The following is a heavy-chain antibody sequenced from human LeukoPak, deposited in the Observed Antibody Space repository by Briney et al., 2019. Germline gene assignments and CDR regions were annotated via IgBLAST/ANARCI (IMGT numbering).Heavy chain of an antibody. Sequence: PSETLSLTCTVSGGSIRSYYWSWIRQPPGKGLEWTGYIYYIGGTNYNPSLKSRVTISLDKSKNQFSLKLSSVTAADTAVYYCARDVPSYTLGYFDLWGRGTLVTVSS. V-gene: IGHV4-59*12. CDR3: ARDVPSYTLGYFDL. J-gene: IGHJ2*01. CDR2: IYYIGGT. CDR1: GGSIRSYY. D-gene: IGHD3-16*01.